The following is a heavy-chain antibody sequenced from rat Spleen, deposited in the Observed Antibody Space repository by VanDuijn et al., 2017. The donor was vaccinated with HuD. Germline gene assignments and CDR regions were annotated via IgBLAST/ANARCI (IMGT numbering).Heavy chain of an antibody. Sequence: EVQLVESGGGLVQPGRSLKLSCVASGFTFSNYWMTWIRQAPGKGLEWIASITNTGGDNTYYRDSVKGRFTISRDNAKSTLYLQLDSLRSEDTATYYCARPNNHYYVMEAWGQRASVTVSS. CDR1: GFTFSNYW. CDR2: ITNTGGDNT. D-gene: IGHD1-10*01. CDR3: ARPNNHYYVMEA. V-gene: IGHV5-31*01. J-gene: IGHJ4*01.